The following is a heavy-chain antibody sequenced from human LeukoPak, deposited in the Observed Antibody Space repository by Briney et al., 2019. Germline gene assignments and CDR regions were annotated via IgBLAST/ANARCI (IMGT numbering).Heavy chain of an antibody. CDR2: ISYDGSNK. V-gene: IGHV3-30*18. Sequence: GGSLRLSCAASGFTFSSYAMSWVRQAPGKGLEWVAVISYDGSNKYYADSVKGRFTISRDNSKNTLYLQMNSLRAEDTAVYYCAKANDFWSGYEFDYWGQGTLVTVSS. J-gene: IGHJ4*02. CDR3: AKANDFWSGYEFDY. CDR1: GFTFSSYA. D-gene: IGHD3-3*01.